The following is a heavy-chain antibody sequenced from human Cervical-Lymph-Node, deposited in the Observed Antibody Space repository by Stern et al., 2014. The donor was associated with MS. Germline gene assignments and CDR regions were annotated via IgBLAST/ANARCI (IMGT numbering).Heavy chain of an antibody. CDR2: PSSDGSNR. Sequence: VHLVESGGGVVQPGRSLRLSCAASGFTFSPYGMHWVRQAPGKGLEWVAVPSSDGSNRDYVDSVKGRFTISRDNSKNTLYLQMNSLSVEDTAVYYCVKTASSSGYFSRFEYWGQGALVTVSS. D-gene: IGHD3-22*01. J-gene: IGHJ4*02. CDR1: GFTFSPYG. V-gene: IGHV3-30*18. CDR3: VKTASSSGYFSRFEY.